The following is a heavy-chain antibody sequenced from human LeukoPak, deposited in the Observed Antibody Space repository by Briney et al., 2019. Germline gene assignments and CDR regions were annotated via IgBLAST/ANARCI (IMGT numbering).Heavy chain of an antibody. Sequence: GGSLRLSCAASGFTFSSYAMSWVRQAPGKGLEWVSAITGSGGRTYYADSVKGRFTISRDNSRDRLYLETNSLRAEDTAVYYCARDRMGAIMYFDVWGRGTLVTVSS. J-gene: IGHJ2*01. CDR3: ARDRMGAIMYFDV. CDR2: ITGSGGRT. CDR1: GFTFSSYA. D-gene: IGHD3-10*01. V-gene: IGHV3-23*01.